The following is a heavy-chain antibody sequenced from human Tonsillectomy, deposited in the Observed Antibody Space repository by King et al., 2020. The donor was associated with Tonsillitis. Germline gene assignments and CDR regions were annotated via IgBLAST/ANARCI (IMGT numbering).Heavy chain of an antibody. J-gene: IGHJ1*01. D-gene: IGHD3-22*01. CDR3: ARTISGYYYAEYFRH. Sequence: VQLVESGGGLVKPGGSLRLSCAASGFTFSDYYMSWIRQAPGKGLEWVSYISSSGTTIYYADSVKGRFPISRDNARNSLYLLMNSLRADDTAVYYCARTISGYYYAEYFRHWGQGTLVTVSS. V-gene: IGHV3-11*01. CDR2: ISSSGTTI. CDR1: GFTFSDYY.